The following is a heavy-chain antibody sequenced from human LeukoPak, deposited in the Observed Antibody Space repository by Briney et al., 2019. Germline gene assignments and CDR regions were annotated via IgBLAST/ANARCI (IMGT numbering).Heavy chain of an antibody. CDR3: AGSPAY. CDR2: ISTDGTTT. Sequence: GGSLRLSCAASGFTFSSYSMNWVRQAPGKGLEWLSRISTDGTTTTYADSVRCRFTISRDNAKSTLYLQMNSLRAEDTAVYYCAGSPAYWGQGTLVTVSS. J-gene: IGHJ4*02. CDR1: GFTFSSYS. V-gene: IGHV3-74*01.